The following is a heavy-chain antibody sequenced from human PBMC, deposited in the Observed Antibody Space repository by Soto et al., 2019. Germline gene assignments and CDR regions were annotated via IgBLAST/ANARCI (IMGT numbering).Heavy chain of an antibody. V-gene: IGHV3-53*01. D-gene: IGHD3-10*01. J-gene: IGHJ6*02. CDR2: IYSGGGT. CDR3: TREIYYGSDIYAMDV. CDR1: GFTVSSYY. Sequence: GGSLRLSCAASGFTVSSYYMNWVRQAPGKGLEWVSVIYSGGGTYYADSVQGRFTISRDNSKNMLHLQMNSLRAEDTAVYYCTREIYYGSDIYAMDVWGQGTTVTVSS.